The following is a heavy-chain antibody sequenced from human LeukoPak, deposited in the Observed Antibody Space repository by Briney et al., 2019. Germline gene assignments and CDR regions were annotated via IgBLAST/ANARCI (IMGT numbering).Heavy chain of an antibody. V-gene: IGHV3-20*04. J-gene: IGHJ6*03. D-gene: IGHD3-9*01. CDR1: GCTFDDFG. CDR2: INWNGGSP. Sequence: GSLRLSCGASGCTFDDFGMSWVRQAPGKGLEWDSGINWNGGSPGYADSVKGRFTISRDNGKNSLYLQMNSLRAEDTALYYCAREGAEYDILTGYYRYYYYMDVWGKGTTVTVSS. CDR3: AREGAEYDILTGYYRYYYYMDV.